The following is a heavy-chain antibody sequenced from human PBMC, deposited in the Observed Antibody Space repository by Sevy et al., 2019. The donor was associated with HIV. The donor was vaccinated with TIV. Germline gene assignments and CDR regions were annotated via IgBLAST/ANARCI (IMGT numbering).Heavy chain of an antibody. J-gene: IGHJ5*02. Sequence: SETLSLTCAVHDGSFSGYYWNWIRQLPGKGLEWIGEIHESGITYYNPSLKSRVTISVDTSKKQFSLKLNSVTAMDSAVYFCARSPPVVVVPGAPSWFDPWGQGTLVTVSS. V-gene: IGHV4-34*01. CDR1: DGSFSGYY. CDR2: IHESGIT. D-gene: IGHD2-2*01. CDR3: ARSPPVVVVPGAPSWFDP.